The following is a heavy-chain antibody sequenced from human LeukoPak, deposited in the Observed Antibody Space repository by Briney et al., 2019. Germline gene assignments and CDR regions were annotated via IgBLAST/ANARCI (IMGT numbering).Heavy chain of an antibody. Sequence: PSETLSLTCTVSGGPISSYYWSWIRQPPGKGLEWIGYIYYSGSTNYNPSLKGRVTISVDTSKNQFSLKLSSVTAADTAVYYCARNLGAPVPDAFDIWGQGTMVTVSS. J-gene: IGHJ3*02. CDR1: GGPISSYY. V-gene: IGHV4-59*01. D-gene: IGHD3-16*01. CDR3: ARNLGAPVPDAFDI. CDR2: IYYSGST.